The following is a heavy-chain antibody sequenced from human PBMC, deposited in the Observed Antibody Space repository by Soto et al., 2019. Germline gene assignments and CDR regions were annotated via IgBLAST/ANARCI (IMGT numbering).Heavy chain of an antibody. CDR1: GYTFTSYG. J-gene: IGHJ5*02. D-gene: IGHD3-3*02. CDR2: ISAYNGNT. V-gene: IGHV1-18*04. CDR3: ARDSQRLGFLEWLSWFDP. Sequence: ASVKVSCKASGYTFTSYGISWVRQAPGQGLEWMGWISAYNGNTNYAQKLQGRVTMTTDTSTSTAYMELRSLRSDDTAVYYCARDSQRLGFLEWLSWFDPWGQGTMVTVYS.